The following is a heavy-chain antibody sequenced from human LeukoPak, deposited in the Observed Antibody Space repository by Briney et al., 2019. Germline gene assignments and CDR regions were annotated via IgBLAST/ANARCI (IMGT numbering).Heavy chain of an antibody. CDR1: GYTFTGYY. CDR3: ARGANIAVAGSDY. Sequence: EASVKVSCKASGYTFTGYYMHWMRQAPGQGLEWMGWINPNSGGTNYAQKFQGRVTMTRDTSISTAYMELSRLRSDDTAVYYCARGANIAVAGSDYWGQGTLVTVSS. D-gene: IGHD6-19*01. CDR2: INPNSGGT. V-gene: IGHV1-2*02. J-gene: IGHJ4*02.